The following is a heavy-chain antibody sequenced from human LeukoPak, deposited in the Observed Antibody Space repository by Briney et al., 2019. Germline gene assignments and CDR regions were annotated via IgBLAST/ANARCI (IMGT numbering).Heavy chain of an antibody. CDR3: ARAQDILTGQLDY. CDR2: INPNSGGT. D-gene: IGHD3-9*01. CDR1: GYTFTGYY. V-gene: IGHV1-2*02. J-gene: IGHJ4*02. Sequence: ASVKVSCKASGYTFTGYYMHWVRQAPGRGLEWMGWINPNSGGTNYAQKFQGRVTMTRDTSISTAYMELSRLRSDDTAVYYCARAQDILTGQLDYWGQGTLVTVSS.